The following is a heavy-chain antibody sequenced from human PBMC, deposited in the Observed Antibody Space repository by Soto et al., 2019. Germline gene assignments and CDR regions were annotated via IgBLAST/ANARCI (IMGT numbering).Heavy chain of an antibody. CDR3: ARGRYYGSGSYGDY. Sequence: SVKVSCKASGGTFSSYSISWVLQAPGQGLEWMGGIIPIFGTANYAQKFQGRVTITADKSTSTAYMELSSLRSEDTAVYYCARGRYYGSGSYGDYWGQGTLVTVSS. CDR1: GGTFSSYS. CDR2: IIPIFGTA. D-gene: IGHD3-10*01. J-gene: IGHJ4*02. V-gene: IGHV1-69*06.